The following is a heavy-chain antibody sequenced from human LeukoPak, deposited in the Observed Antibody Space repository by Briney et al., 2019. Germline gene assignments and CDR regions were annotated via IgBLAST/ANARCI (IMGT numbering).Heavy chain of an antibody. Sequence: SETLSLTCTVSSGSIINYYWSWIRQPPGKGLEWIGYVFYSGSTNYNPSLKSRVTISVDTSKNQFSLKLSSVTAADTAVYYCAGGRSTNDAFDIWGQGTMVTVSS. V-gene: IGHV4-59*01. CDR1: SGSIINYY. CDR2: VFYSGST. CDR3: AGGRSTNDAFDI. J-gene: IGHJ3*02. D-gene: IGHD2-2*01.